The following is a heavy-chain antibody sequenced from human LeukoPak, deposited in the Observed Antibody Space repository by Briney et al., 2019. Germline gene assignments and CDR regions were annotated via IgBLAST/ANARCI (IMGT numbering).Heavy chain of an antibody. Sequence: SVKVSCKASGGTFSGYAISWVRQAPGQGLEWMGGIIPIFGTANYAQKFQGRVTITTDESTSTAYMELSSLGSEDTAVYYCARARYYGSGGYFDYWGQGTLVTVSS. CDR2: IIPIFGTA. V-gene: IGHV1-69*05. CDR3: ARARYYGSGGYFDY. J-gene: IGHJ4*02. CDR1: GGTFSGYA. D-gene: IGHD3-10*01.